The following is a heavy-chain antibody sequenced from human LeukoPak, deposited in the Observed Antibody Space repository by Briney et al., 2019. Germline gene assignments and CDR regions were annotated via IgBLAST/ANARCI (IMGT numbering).Heavy chain of an antibody. D-gene: IGHD3-10*01. CDR1: GGSFSGYY. CDR2: INHSGST. CDR3: ARGPSHYYYGSGSRWYYFDY. J-gene: IGHJ4*02. V-gene: IGHV4-34*01. Sequence: SETLSLTCAVYGGSFSGYYWSWIRQPPGKGLEGSGEINHSGSTNYNPALKSRVTISVDTSKNQFSLELSSVTAADTAVYYCARGPSHYYYGSGSRWYYFDYWGQGTLVTVSS.